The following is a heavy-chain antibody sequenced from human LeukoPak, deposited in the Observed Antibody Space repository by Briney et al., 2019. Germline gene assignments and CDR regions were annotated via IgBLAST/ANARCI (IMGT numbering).Heavy chain of an antibody. J-gene: IGHJ4*02. CDR1: GFTFSSYS. CDR2: ISGSGGST. V-gene: IGHV3-23*01. CDR3: AKDPMYYYDSSGYIDY. D-gene: IGHD3-22*01. Sequence: GGSLRLSCAASGFTFSSYSMNWVRQAPGKGLEWVSAISGSGGSTYYADSVKGRFTISRDNSKNTLYLQMNSLRAEDTAVYYCAKDPMYYYDSSGYIDYWGQGTLVTVSS.